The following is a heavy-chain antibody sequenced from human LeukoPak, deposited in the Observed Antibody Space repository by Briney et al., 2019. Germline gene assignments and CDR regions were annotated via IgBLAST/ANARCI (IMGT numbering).Heavy chain of an antibody. J-gene: IGHJ4*02. V-gene: IGHV1-69*05. Sequence: SVKVSCKASGGTFSSYAISWVRQAPGQGLEWMGGIIPIFGTANYAHKFQGRVTITTDESTSTAYMELSSLRSEDTAVYYCARAITIFGVVITYFDYWGQGTLVTVSS. D-gene: IGHD3-3*01. CDR2: IIPIFGTA. CDR1: GGTFSSYA. CDR3: ARAITIFGVVITYFDY.